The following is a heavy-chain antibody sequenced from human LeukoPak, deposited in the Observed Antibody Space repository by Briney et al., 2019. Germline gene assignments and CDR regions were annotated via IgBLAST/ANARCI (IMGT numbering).Heavy chain of an antibody. V-gene: IGHV4-4*02. J-gene: IGHJ4*02. D-gene: IGHD3-10*01. Sequence: SETLSLTCAVSGGSISSSNWWSWVRQPPGKGLEWIGEIYHGGSTNYNPSLKSRVTISVDKSKNQFSLKLSSVTAADTAVYYCARRGRWFGELKRSPFDYWGQGTLVTVSS. CDR1: GGSISSSNW. CDR2: IYHGGST. CDR3: ARRGRWFGELKRSPFDY.